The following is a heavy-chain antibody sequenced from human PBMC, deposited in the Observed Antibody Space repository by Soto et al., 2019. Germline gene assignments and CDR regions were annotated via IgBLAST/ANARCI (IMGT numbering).Heavy chain of an antibody. J-gene: IGHJ3*02. CDR2: ISNRGDT. D-gene: IGHD2-15*01. CDR3: AREPRYCRGGSCSITGDAYDI. V-gene: IGHV3-66*01. CDR1: GFIVSDTY. Sequence: GGSLRLSCTASGFIVSDTYVNWVRQAPGKGLEWVSVISNRGDTHYADSVRGRFSLSRDVSDNTLHLQMNNLRVEDTAAYYCAREPRYCRGGSCSITGDAYDIWGQGTMVTVS.